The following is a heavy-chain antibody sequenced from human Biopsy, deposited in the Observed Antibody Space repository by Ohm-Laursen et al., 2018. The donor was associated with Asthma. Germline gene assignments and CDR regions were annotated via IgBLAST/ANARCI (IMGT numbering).Heavy chain of an antibody. CDR3: ARRGGVRRYFDY. Sequence: SQTLSLTCTVYGGYLTGHYWNWIRQPPGKGLEWIGEIDQSGYTNYNPSLKSRVTISADTSKNQFHLNLSSVTAADTAVYFCARRGGVRRYFDYWGQGTLVTVSS. CDR2: IDQSGYT. D-gene: IGHD3-10*01. J-gene: IGHJ4*02. V-gene: IGHV4-34*01. CDR1: GGYLTGHY.